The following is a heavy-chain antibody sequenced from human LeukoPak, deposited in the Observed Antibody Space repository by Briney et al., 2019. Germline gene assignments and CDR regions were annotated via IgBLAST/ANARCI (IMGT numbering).Heavy chain of an antibody. CDR3: ARVSHELVVRILTDFDY. J-gene: IGHJ4*02. Sequence: GRSLRLSCAASGFTFSSYAMHWVRQAPGKGLEWVAVISYDGSNKYYADSVKGRFTISRDNSKNTLYLQMNSLRAEDTAVYYCARVSHELVVRILTDFDYWGQGTLVTVSS. CDR2: ISYDGSNK. D-gene: IGHD2-15*01. CDR1: GFTFSSYA. V-gene: IGHV3-30-3*01.